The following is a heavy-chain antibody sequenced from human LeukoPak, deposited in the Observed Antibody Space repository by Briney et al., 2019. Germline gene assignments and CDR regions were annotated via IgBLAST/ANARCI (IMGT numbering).Heavy chain of an antibody. CDR1: GYTFTGYY. CDR3: ARDSRGSYYYGMDV. D-gene: IGHD3-10*01. V-gene: IGHV1-2*04. CDR2: INPNSGGT. J-gene: IGHJ6*02. Sequence: GASMKVSCKASGYTFTGYYMHWVRQAPGQGLEWMGWINPNSGGTNYAQKFQGWVTMTRDTSISTAYMELSRLRSDDTAVYYCARDSRGSYYYGMDVWGQGTTVTVS.